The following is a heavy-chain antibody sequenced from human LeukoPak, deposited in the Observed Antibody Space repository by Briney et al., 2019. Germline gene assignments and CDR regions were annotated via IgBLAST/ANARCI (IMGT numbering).Heavy chain of an antibody. J-gene: IGHJ6*03. Sequence: SETLSLTCTVSGGSISSYYWSWIRQPAGKGLEWIGRIYTSGSTNYNPSLKSRVTMSVDTSKNQFSLKLSSVTAADTAVYYCARLACTMIDGRSYHYYYYMDVWGKGTTVTVSS. CDR2: IYTSGST. V-gene: IGHV4-4*07. CDR1: GGSISSYY. CDR3: ARLACTMIDGRSYHYYYYMDV. D-gene: IGHD3-22*01.